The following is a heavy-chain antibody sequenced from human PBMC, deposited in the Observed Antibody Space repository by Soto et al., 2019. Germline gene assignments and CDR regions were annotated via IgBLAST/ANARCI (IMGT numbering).Heavy chain of an antibody. J-gene: IGHJ4*02. CDR3: ARDRYDSSGYYFGYFDY. Sequence: QLQLQESGSGLVKPSQTLSLTCAVSGGSISSGGYSWSWIRQPPGKGLEWIGYIYHSGSTYYNPSLKSRVTISVDRSKNQFSLKLSSVTAADTAVYYCARDRYDSSGYYFGYFDYWGQGTLVTVSS. D-gene: IGHD3-22*01. CDR1: GGSISSGGYS. V-gene: IGHV4-30-2*01. CDR2: IYHSGST.